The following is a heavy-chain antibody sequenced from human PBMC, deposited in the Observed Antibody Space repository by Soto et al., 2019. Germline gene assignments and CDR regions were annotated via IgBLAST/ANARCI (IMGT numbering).Heavy chain of an antibody. CDR3: ARAGSDSAKYFYYGMDV. V-gene: IGHV1-69*05. J-gene: IGHJ6*02. Sequence: QVQLVQSAAEVREPGSSVMVSCKTSGDAFGNHAISWVRQAPGHGLEWMGGIIPIVGTLNYAQKFQDRLTITTDESATTDYMKLDSLRPDDSAMYYCARAGSDSAKYFYYGMDVWGRGTAVTVSS. D-gene: IGHD6-25*01. CDR2: IIPIVGTL. CDR1: GDAFGNHA.